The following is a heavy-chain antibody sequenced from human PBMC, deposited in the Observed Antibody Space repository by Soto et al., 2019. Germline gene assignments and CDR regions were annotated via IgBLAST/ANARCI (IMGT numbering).Heavy chain of an antibody. CDR2: TSGGGAST. Sequence: PGGSLRLSCAASGFTFGSYAMNWVRQSPERGLEWLSSTSGGGASTYYADSVKGRFAISRDNSRNTLYLEMSSLGADDSAIYYCAKGLGGSGGGIDYWGQGTLVTVSS. V-gene: IGHV3-23*01. CDR1: GFTFGSYA. J-gene: IGHJ4*02. D-gene: IGHD6-19*01. CDR3: AKGLGGSGGGIDY.